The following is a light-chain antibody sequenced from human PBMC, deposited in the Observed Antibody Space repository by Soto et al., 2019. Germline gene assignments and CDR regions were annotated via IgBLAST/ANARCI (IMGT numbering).Light chain of an antibody. CDR3: QQRSAWPRT. Sequence: EIVLTQSPATLSLSPGERATLSCRVSQSVSGYLAWYQQKRGQAPRLLIYDASNRATGTPLRFSGSGSGTDFTLTISSLEPEDFAVYYCQQRSAWPRTFGPGTKVDIK. V-gene: IGKV3-11*01. CDR2: DAS. J-gene: IGKJ3*01. CDR1: QSVSGY.